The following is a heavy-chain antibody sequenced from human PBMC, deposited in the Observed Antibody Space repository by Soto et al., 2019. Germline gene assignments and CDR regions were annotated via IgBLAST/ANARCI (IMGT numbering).Heavy chain of an antibody. CDR2: ISAYKGNT. D-gene: IGHD6-6*01. CDR3: ASRSGQLPYYFDY. CDR1: GFTFTNYG. J-gene: IGHJ4*02. V-gene: IGHV1-18*03. Sequence: ASVKVSCKASGFTFTNYGITWVRQAPGQGLEWMGWISAYKGNTNYAQKFQGRVTMTTDTSTSTAYMELRSLRSDDMAVYYCASRSGQLPYYFDYWGQGTQVTVSS.